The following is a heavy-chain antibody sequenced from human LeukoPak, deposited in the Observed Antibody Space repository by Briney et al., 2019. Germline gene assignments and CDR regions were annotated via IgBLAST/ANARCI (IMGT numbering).Heavy chain of an antibody. Sequence: SETLSLTCTVSGGSVSSYYWSWIRQPPGKGLEWIGYIKSSGSTNYNPSLKSRVTISIDTSKNQFSLRLNSVTAADTAVYYCARDRSSYEYYFDYWGQGTLVTVSS. CDR2: IKSSGST. CDR3: ARDRSSYEYYFDY. CDR1: GGSVSSYY. V-gene: IGHV4-59*02. D-gene: IGHD5-12*01. J-gene: IGHJ4*02.